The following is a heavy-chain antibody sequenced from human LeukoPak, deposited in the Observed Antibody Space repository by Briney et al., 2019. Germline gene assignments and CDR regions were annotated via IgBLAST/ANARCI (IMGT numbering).Heavy chain of an antibody. D-gene: IGHD3-10*01. Sequence: PSQTLSLTCTVSGGSISSGGYYWSWIRQHPGKGLEWIGYIYYSGSTYYNPSLKSRVTISVDTSKNQFSLKLSSVTAADTAVYYCARVVTVRGVITQGYFDYWGQGTLVTVSS. CDR1: GGSISSGGYY. V-gene: IGHV4-31*03. CDR3: ARVVTVRGVITQGYFDY. CDR2: IYYSGST. J-gene: IGHJ4*02.